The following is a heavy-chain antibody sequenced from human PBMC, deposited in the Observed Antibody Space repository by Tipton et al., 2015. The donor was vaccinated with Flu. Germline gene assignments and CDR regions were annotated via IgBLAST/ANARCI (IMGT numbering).Heavy chain of an antibody. Sequence: TLSLTCNVSGGSIGTYYWSWIRRPPGKGLEWIAYIHYTGNTNYNPSLKSRVTMSVDTSKNQFSLQLSSVTAADTAVYYCARGQPWRRHYMDVWGKGTTVTVSS. CDR3: ARGQPWRRHYMDV. J-gene: IGHJ6*03. CDR1: GGSIGTYY. D-gene: IGHD1-14*01. CDR2: IHYTGNT. V-gene: IGHV4-59*08.